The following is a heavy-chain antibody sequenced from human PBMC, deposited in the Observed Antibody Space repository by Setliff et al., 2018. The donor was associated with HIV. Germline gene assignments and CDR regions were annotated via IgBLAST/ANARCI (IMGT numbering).Heavy chain of an antibody. CDR2: IGGRFDT. Sequence: GGSLRLSCAASGFTFSSYGMHWVRQAPGKGLEWVSFIGGRFDTYYADSVKGRFTISRDNAKKSLYLQMNSLRADDTAVYYCARDTMWAFDIWGQGTLVTVSS. CDR1: GFTFSSYG. J-gene: IGHJ3*02. V-gene: IGHV3-48*01. D-gene: IGHD3-10*02. CDR3: ARDTMWAFDI.